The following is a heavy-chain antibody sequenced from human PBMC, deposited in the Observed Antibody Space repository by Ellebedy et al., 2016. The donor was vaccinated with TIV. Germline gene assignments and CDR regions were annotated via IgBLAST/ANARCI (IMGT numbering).Heavy chain of an antibody. CDR2: IIPILGIA. CDR1: GYTFTGYY. V-gene: IGHV1-69*02. J-gene: IGHJ5*02. Sequence: ASVKVSCKASGYTFTGYYMHWVRQAPGQGLEWMGRIIPILGIANYAQKFQGRVTITADKSTSTAYMELSSLRSEDTAVYYCARSYYDILTGYYTWGQGTLVTVSS. CDR3: ARSYYDILTGYYT. D-gene: IGHD3-9*01.